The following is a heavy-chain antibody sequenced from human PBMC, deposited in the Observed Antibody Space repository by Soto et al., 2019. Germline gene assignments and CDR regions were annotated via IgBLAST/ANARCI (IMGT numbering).Heavy chain of an antibody. D-gene: IGHD4-4*01. V-gene: IGHV3-53*01. CDR1: GLTVSSNY. J-gene: IGHJ6*02. CDR2: IYSGGST. Sequence: GGSLRLSCAASGLTVSSNYMSWVRQAPGKGLEWVSVIYSGGSTYYADSVKGRFTISRDNSKNTLYLQMNSLRAEDTAVYYCARSTLNYYYYGMDVWGQGTTVTVSS. CDR3: ARSTLNYYYYGMDV.